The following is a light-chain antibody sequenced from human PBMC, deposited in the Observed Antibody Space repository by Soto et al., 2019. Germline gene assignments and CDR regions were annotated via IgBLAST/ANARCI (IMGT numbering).Light chain of an antibody. CDR1: QGIGRY. J-gene: IGKJ5*01. CDR3: QQLNSYPIT. V-gene: IGKV1-9*01. CDR2: SAS. Sequence: IQLTPSASSLSAYVGDRVTITCRASQGIGRYLAWYQQKPGKAPKLLIYSASTLQSGVPSGFTGSGSGTDFTLTISSLQPEDFATYYCQQLNSYPITCGQETRLEIK.